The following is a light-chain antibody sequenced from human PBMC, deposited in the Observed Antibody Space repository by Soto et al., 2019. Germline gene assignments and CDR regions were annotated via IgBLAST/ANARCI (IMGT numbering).Light chain of an antibody. CDR3: CSFAGYNNFAV. CDR1: SSDVGGYNY. Sequence: QSVLTQPPSASGSPGQSVTISCTGASSDVGGYNYVSWFQQHPGKAPKLIIYEVSKRPSGVPDRFSGSKSGNTASLTVSGLHAEDEADYYCCSFAGYNNFAVFGGGTKLTVL. J-gene: IGLJ2*01. CDR2: EVS. V-gene: IGLV2-8*01.